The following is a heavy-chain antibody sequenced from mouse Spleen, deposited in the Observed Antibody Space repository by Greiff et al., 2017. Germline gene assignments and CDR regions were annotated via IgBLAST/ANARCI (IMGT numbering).Heavy chain of an antibody. V-gene: IGHV5-9*04. D-gene: IGHD1-1*01. J-gene: IGHJ2*01. CDR1: GFTFSSYA. CDR3: ARHTTGFDY. Sequence: EVKLMESGGGLVKLGGSLKLSCAASGFTFSSYAMSWVRQTPEKRLEWVATISSGGGNTYYPDSVKGRFTISRDNAKNTLYLQMSSLKSEDTAMYYCARHTTGFDYWGQGTTLTVSS. CDR2: ISSGGGNT.